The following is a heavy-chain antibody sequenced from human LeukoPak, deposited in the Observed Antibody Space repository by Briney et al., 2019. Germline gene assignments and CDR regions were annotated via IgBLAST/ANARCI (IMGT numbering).Heavy chain of an antibody. J-gene: IGHJ4*02. Sequence: GGSLRLSCAASGFTFSSYNMNWVRQAPVKGLEWVSYVSSSSSLIYYADSVKGRFTISRDNAKNSLYLQMNSLRAEDTAVYYCSGGSGWIIDHWGQGTLLTVSS. CDR3: SGGSGWIIDH. D-gene: IGHD6-19*01. CDR2: VSSSSSLI. V-gene: IGHV3-48*04. CDR1: GFTFSSYN.